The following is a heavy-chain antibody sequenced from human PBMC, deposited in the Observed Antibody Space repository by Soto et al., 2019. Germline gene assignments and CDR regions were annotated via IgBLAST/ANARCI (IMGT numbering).Heavy chain of an antibody. CDR1: GFTFSRYG. CDR2: VSNDGSNK. V-gene: IGHV3-30*18. CDR3: AKAQDLSPYYYDGGGRNPLDY. Sequence: QVQLVESGGGVVQPGGSLRLSCAASGFTFSRYGMHWVRQAPGKGLEWVAVVSNDGSNKYYADSVKGRFTISRDNPKNTLFLQLNSLRAEDTAVYYCAKAQDLSPYYYDGGGRNPLDYWGQGALVTVSS. J-gene: IGHJ4*02. D-gene: IGHD3-22*01.